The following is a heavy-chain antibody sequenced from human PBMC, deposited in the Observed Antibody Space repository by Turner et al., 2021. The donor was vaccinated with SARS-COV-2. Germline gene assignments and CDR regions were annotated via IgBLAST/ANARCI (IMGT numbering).Heavy chain of an antibody. CDR3: AGEVVVLTTTHYGMDV. CDR2: IYYSGST. J-gene: IGHJ6*02. CDR1: GGSISSSSYY. D-gene: IGHD1-26*01. V-gene: IGHV4-39*01. Sequence: QVQLQESGPGLVRPSETLSLPCTVSGGSISSSSYYWGWIRQPPGKGLEWIGSIYYSGSTYYNPSLKSRVTISVDTSKNQFSLKLSSVTAADTAVYYCAGEVVVLTTTHYGMDVWGQGTTVTVSS.